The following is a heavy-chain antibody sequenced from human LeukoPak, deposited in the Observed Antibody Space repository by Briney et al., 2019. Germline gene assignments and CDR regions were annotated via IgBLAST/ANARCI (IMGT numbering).Heavy chain of an antibody. D-gene: IGHD4/OR15-4a*01. Sequence: GGSLRLSCAASGFIFSSYGMHWVRQAPDKGLEWVAFIRYDGSRKYYADSVKGRFTISRDNSKNTLYLQMNGLRAEDTAMYYCAKVSLNMVNDAFDVWGQGTMVSVSS. CDR2: IRYDGSRK. J-gene: IGHJ3*01. CDR3: AKVSLNMVNDAFDV. V-gene: IGHV3-30*02. CDR1: GFIFSSYG.